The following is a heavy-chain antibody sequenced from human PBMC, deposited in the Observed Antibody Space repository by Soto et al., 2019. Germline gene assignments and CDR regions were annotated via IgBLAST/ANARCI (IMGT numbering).Heavy chain of an antibody. CDR3: ARDRIAVAGNPEYFQH. CDR2: IYSGGST. Sequence: EVQLVESGGGLVQPGGSLRLSCAASGFTVSSNYMSWVRQAPGKGLEWVSVIYSGGSTYYADSVKGRFTISRDNSKNRVYLQMNSLRAEDTAGYYCARDRIAVAGNPEYFQHWGQGSLVTVSS. J-gene: IGHJ1*01. V-gene: IGHV3-66*01. CDR1: GFTVSSNY. D-gene: IGHD6-19*01.